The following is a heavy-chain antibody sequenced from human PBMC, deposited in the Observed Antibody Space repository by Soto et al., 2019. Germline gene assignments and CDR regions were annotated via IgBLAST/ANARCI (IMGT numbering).Heavy chain of an antibody. CDR3: ARGKHSDYRSSFDF. CDR2: IFYSGRT. J-gene: IGHJ4*02. D-gene: IGHD4-4*01. Sequence: PSETLSLTCTVSDGSISSGDYYWTWIRQPPGKGLEWIGYIFYSGRTDYSPSLESRLTISVDTSKNKFSLKLNSVTAADTAVYYCARGKHSDYRSSFDFWGQGALVTVYS. V-gene: IGHV4-30-4*01. CDR1: DGSISSGDYY.